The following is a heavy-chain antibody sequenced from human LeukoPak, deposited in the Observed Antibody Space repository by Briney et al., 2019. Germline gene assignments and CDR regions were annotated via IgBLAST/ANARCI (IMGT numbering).Heavy chain of an antibody. V-gene: IGHV3-48*01. CDR1: GFTFSSYS. D-gene: IGHD6-19*01. CDR2: ISSSSSTI. Sequence: PGGSLRLSCAASGFTFSSYSMNWVRQAPGKGLEWVSYISSSSSTIYYADSVKGRFTISRDNAKNSLYLQMNSLRAEDTAVYYCASLTDSSGWYGSRYYFDYWGQGTLVTVSS. J-gene: IGHJ4*02. CDR3: ASLTDSSGWYGSRYYFDY.